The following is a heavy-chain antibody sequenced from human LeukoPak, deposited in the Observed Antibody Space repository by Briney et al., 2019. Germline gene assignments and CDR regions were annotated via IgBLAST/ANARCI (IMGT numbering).Heavy chain of an antibody. CDR3: ARAMLGLTGYRHFDY. Sequence: ASVKVSCKASGYTFTSYGISWVRQAPGQGLEWMGWINAGNGNTKYSQEFQGRVTITRDTSASTAYMELSSLRSEDMAVYYCARAMLGLTGYRHFDYWGQGTLVTVSS. J-gene: IGHJ4*02. V-gene: IGHV1-3*03. D-gene: IGHD3-9*01. CDR1: GYTFTSYG. CDR2: INAGNGNT.